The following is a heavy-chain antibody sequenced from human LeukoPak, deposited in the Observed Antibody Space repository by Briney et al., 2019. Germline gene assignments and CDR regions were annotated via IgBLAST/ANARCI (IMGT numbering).Heavy chain of an antibody. J-gene: IGHJ6*03. CDR3: ARGKLHSTRVVITYYYYMDV. Sequence: ASVKVSCKASGGTFSSYAISWVRQAPGQGLEWMGGIIPIFGTANYAQKFQGRVTITADKSTSTAYVELSSLRSEDTAVYYCARGKLHSTRVVITYYYYMDVWGKGTTVTVSS. D-gene: IGHD3-22*01. CDR1: GGTFSSYA. V-gene: IGHV1-69*06. CDR2: IIPIFGTA.